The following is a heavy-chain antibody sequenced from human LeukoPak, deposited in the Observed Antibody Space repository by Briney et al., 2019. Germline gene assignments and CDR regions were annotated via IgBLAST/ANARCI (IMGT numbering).Heavy chain of an antibody. D-gene: IGHD3-10*01. CDR3: AKDRSGSSTKPDY. V-gene: IGHV3-30*18. J-gene: IGHJ4*02. CDR1: GFTFSSYG. Sequence: PGGSLRLSCAASGFTFSSYGMHWVRQAPGKGLEWVAVISYDGSNKYYADSVKGRFAISRDNSKNTLYLQMNSLRAEDTAVYYCAKDRSGSSTKPDYWGQGTLVTVSS. CDR2: ISYDGSNK.